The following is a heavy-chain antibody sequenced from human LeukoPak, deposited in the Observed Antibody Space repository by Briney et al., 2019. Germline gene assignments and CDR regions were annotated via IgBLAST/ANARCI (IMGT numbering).Heavy chain of an antibody. CDR3: ARTYSSSWYGYWFDP. Sequence: SETLSLTCAVYGGSFSGYYWSWIRQPPGKGLEWIGEINHSGSTNYNPSLKSRVTISVDTSKNQFSLKLSSVTAADTAVYYCARTYSSSWYGYWFDPRGQGTLVTVSS. V-gene: IGHV4-34*01. D-gene: IGHD6-13*01. CDR1: GGSFSGYY. CDR2: INHSGST. J-gene: IGHJ5*02.